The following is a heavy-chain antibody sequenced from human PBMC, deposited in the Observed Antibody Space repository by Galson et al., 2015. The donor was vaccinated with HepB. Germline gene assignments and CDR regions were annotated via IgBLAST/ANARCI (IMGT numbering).Heavy chain of an antibody. CDR3: ARAWDYQGLDWFDP. J-gene: IGHJ5*02. CDR2: VSSLGSYT. CDR1: GFTFRNYA. Sequence: SLRLSCAGSGFTFRNYAMHWVRQAPGKGLEWVSYVSSLGSYTYYADSVKGRFTLYRDNAKNSLYLQMDTLTAEDTAVYYCARAWDYQGLDWFDPWGKGTLVIVSS. V-gene: IGHV3-21*01. D-gene: IGHD4/OR15-4a*01.